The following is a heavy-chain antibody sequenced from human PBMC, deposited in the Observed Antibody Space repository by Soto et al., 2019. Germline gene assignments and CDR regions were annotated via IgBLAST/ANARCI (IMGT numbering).Heavy chain of an antibody. Sequence: QVQLQESGPGLVKPSQTLSLTCTVSGGSISSGGDYWSWIRQHPGKGLEWIGYIYYSGSTYYNPSLKSRVTFSVDTSKNHLSLKLSSVTAADTAVYYCAIATPYYYYGMDVWGQGTTVTVSS. D-gene: IGHD2-15*01. J-gene: IGHJ6*02. CDR2: IYYSGST. CDR1: GGSISSGGDY. CDR3: AIATPYYYYGMDV. V-gene: IGHV4-31*03.